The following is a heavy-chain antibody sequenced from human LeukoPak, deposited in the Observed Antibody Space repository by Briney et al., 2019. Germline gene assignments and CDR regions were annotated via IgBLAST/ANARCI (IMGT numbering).Heavy chain of an antibody. CDR1: GGSFSGYY. J-gene: IGHJ6*04. CDR2: INQSGST. Sequence: PSETLSLTCAVYGGSFSGYYWSWIRQPPGKGLEWIGEINQSGSTNYNPSLKSRVTISVDTSKNQFSLKLSSVTAADTAVYYCARGRYYYGMDVWGKGTTVTVSS. CDR3: ARGRYYYGMDV. V-gene: IGHV4-34*01.